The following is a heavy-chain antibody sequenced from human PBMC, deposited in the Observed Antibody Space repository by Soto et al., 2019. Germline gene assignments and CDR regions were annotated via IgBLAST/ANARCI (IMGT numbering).Heavy chain of an antibody. V-gene: IGHV1-69*18. J-gene: IGHJ3*02. Sequence: QVQLVQSGADVKKPGSSVRVSCKASGGSFNSHSFSWVRQAPGQGLEWVGTIIPIFNTLTYAERFQGRVTITADASTSTAYMDLSSLTSEDSAVYYCATDDTVMVGADSAFDIWGQGTMDTVSS. CDR2: IIPIFNTL. CDR3: ATDDTVMVGADSAFDI. CDR1: GGSFNSHS. D-gene: IGHD4-17*01.